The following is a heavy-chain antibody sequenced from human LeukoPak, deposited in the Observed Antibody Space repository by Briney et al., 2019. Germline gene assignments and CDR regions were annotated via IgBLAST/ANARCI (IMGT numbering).Heavy chain of an antibody. J-gene: IGHJ4*02. CDR2: INSDGSST. CDR3: ARARELRYFDY. CDR1: GFTFSSYW. D-gene: IGHD1-26*01. V-gene: IGHV3-74*01. Sequence: GGSLRLSCAASGFTFSSYWMHWVGQAPGKGRVWVSRINSDGSSTSYADSVKGRFTISRDNAKNTLYLQMTSLRAEDTAVYYCARARELRYFDYWGQGTLVTVSS.